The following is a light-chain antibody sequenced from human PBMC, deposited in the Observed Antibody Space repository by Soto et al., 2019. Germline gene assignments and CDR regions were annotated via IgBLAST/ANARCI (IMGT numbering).Light chain of an antibody. J-gene: IGKJ1*01. CDR1: QSVSSTH. CDR3: HQYGSSPQT. V-gene: IGKV3-20*01. CDR2: GAS. Sequence: EIVLTQSPGTLSLSPGDRVTLFCRASQSVSSTHLAWYHQKPGQAPRLLIYGASTRASGISDRFSGSGSGTDFTLTISRLETEDFAVYYCHQYGSSPQTFGQGTKVDIK.